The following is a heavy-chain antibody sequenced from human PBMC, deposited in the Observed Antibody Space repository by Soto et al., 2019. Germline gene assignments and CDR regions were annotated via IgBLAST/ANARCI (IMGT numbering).Heavy chain of an antibody. CDR1: GFICSSYD. Sequence: PGGSPRLSCAASGFICSSYDMSWVRQAPGKGLEWVSTILVDGRTFYVDSVKGRVTISRDSSQNTVYLQMNSLTAGDTAPYYCAKATATGGGAFEICGQGTMVTVSS. D-gene: IGHD2-8*02. CDR3: AKATATGGGAFEI. CDR2: ILVDGRT. V-gene: IGHV3-23*01. J-gene: IGHJ3*02.